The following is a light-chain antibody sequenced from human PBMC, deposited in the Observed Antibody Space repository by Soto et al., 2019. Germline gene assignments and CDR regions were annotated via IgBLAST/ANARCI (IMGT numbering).Light chain of an antibody. Sequence: TQSPATLSLSPGERATLSCRASQSVSSYLDWYQQKPGKAPRLLIYDASSWHSGVPSRFSGSGSGTDFTLTISSLQPEDFATYYCQQSYSTSWTFGQGTKVDIK. CDR3: QQSYSTSWT. CDR1: QSVSSY. CDR2: DAS. J-gene: IGKJ1*01. V-gene: IGKV1-39*01.